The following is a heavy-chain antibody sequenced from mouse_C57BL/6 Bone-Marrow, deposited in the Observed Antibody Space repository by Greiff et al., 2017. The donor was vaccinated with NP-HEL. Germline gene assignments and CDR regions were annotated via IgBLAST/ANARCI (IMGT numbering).Heavy chain of an antibody. D-gene: IGHD2-5*01. Sequence: VQLVESGAELARPGASVKLSCKASGYTFTSYGISWVKQRTGQGLEWIGEIYPRSGNTYYNEKFKGKATLTADKSSSTAYMELRSLTSEDSAVYFCARSYSNYSYYFDCWGQGTTLTVSS. CDR3: ARSYSNYSYYFDC. V-gene: IGHV1-81*01. CDR1: GYTFTSYG. J-gene: IGHJ2*01. CDR2: IYPRSGNT.